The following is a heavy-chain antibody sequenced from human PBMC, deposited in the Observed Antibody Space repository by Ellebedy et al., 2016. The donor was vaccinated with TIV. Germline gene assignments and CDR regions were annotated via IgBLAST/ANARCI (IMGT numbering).Heavy chain of an antibody. CDR1: GYTFTSYY. D-gene: IGHD6-19*01. J-gene: IGHJ4*02. Sequence: AASVKVSCKASGYTFTSYYMHWVRQAPGQGLEWMGIINPSGGSTSYAQKFQGRVTMTRDTSTSTAYMELRSLRSEDTAVYYCARTAPRGGWYPLENYWGQGTLVTVSS. CDR3: ARTAPRGGWYPLENY. V-gene: IGHV1-46*01. CDR2: INPSGGST.